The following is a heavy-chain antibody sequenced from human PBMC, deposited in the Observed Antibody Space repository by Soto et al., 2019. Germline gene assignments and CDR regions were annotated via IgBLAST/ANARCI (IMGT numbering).Heavy chain of an antibody. CDR1: GDTFSNHV. J-gene: IGHJ3*01. CDR3: ARIGVGSRR. CDR2: FAPISGSP. V-gene: IGHV1-69*06. Sequence: QVRLVQSGAEVRKPGSSVRVSCESSGDTFSNHVMSWVRQAPGQGLEWMGGFAPISGSPDYSENFQGRITITADTSTSTSYMELSSLTSDDTAVYYCARIGVGSRRWGQGTLVTVSS. D-gene: IGHD1-26*01.